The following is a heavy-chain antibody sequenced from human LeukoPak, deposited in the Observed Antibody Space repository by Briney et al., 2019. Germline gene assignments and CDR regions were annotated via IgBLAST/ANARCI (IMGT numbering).Heavy chain of an antibody. CDR3: ATQVVPVDYYYYGMDV. D-gene: IGHD2-2*01. Sequence: ASVKVSCKASGGTFSSYAISWVRQAPGKGLEWMGGFDPEDGETIYAQKFQGRVTMTEDTSTDTAYMELSSLRSEDTAVYYCATQVVPVDYYYYGMDVWGQGTTVTVSS. V-gene: IGHV1-24*01. J-gene: IGHJ6*02. CDR1: GGTFSSYA. CDR2: FDPEDGET.